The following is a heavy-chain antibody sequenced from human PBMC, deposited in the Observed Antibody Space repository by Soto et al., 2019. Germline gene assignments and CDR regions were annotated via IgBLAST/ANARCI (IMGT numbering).Heavy chain of an antibody. V-gene: IGHV1-18*01. Sequence: ASVKVSCKASGYTFTSYGISWARQAPGQGLEWMGWISAYNGNTNYAQKLQGRVTMTTDTSTSTAYMELRSLRSDDTAVYYCASVEAGAAAGRDAFDIWGQGTMVTVSS. CDR1: GYTFTSYG. J-gene: IGHJ3*02. D-gene: IGHD6-13*01. CDR3: ASVEAGAAAGRDAFDI. CDR2: ISAYNGNT.